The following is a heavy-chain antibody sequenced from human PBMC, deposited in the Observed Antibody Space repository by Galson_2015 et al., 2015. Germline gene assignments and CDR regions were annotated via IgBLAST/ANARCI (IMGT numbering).Heavy chain of an antibody. Sequence: SVKVSCKASGYTFTTYTISWVRQAPGQGLEWMGWISAYNGNTKYAQNLQGGVTMTTDTSTSTAYMELRSLRSDDTAVYYCARGGATDFDDWGQGTLVTVSS. J-gene: IGHJ4*02. CDR1: GYTFTTYT. CDR2: ISAYNGNT. D-gene: IGHD1-26*01. CDR3: ARGGATDFDD. V-gene: IGHV1-18*01.